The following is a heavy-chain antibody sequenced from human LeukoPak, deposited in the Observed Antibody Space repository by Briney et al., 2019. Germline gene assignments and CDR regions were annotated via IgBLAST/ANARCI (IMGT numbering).Heavy chain of an antibody. CDR1: GGSISSYY. V-gene: IGHV4-4*07. D-gene: IGHD4-17*01. J-gene: IGHJ5*01. CDR2: IYTSGST. CDR3: ARDHRSHDYGDLNWFDS. Sequence: SETLSLTCTVSGGSISSYYWSWIRQPTGKGLEWIGRIYTSGSTNYNPSLKSRVTMSVDTSKNQFSLKLSSVTAADTAVYYCARDHRSHDYGDLNWFDSWGQGTLVTVSS.